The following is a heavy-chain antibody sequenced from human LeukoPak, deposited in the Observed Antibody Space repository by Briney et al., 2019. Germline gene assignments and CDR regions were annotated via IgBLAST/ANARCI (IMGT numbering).Heavy chain of an antibody. CDR2: INSDGSST. CDR3: ARGWWYCSGGNCYVFDY. Sequence: GGSLRLSCAASGFTLSNYWMHWVRQAPGKGLVWVSRINSDGSSTSYADSVKGRFTISRDNAKNTLYLQMNSLRAEDTAVYYCARGWWYCSGGNCYVFDYWGQGTLVTVSS. V-gene: IGHV3-74*01. D-gene: IGHD2-15*01. CDR1: GFTLSNYW. J-gene: IGHJ4*02.